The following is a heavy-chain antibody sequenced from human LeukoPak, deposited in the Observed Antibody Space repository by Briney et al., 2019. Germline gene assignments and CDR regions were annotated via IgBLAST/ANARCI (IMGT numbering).Heavy chain of an antibody. Sequence: GGSLRLSCAASGFTFSSYSMNWVRQAPGKGLEWVSSISSSSSYIYYADSVKGRFTISRDNAKNSLYLQMNSLRAEDTAVYYCASSDYGEYDLDYWGQGTLVTVSS. CDR1: GFTFSSYS. CDR3: ASSDYGEYDLDY. D-gene: IGHD4-17*01. CDR2: ISSSSSYI. V-gene: IGHV3-21*01. J-gene: IGHJ4*02.